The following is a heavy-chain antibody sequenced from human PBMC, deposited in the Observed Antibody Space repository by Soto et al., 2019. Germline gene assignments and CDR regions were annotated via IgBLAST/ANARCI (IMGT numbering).Heavy chain of an antibody. CDR2: IYYSGST. V-gene: IGHV4-39*01. D-gene: IGHD6-13*01. CDR3: ARWGIAAAGTSYNWFDP. Sequence: PSETLSLTCTVSGGSISSSSYYWGWIRQPPGKGLEWIGSIYYSGSTYYNPSLKSRVTISVDTSKNQFSLKLSSVTAADTAVYYCARWGIAAAGTSYNWFDPWGQGTLVTVSS. CDR1: GGSISSSSYY. J-gene: IGHJ5*02.